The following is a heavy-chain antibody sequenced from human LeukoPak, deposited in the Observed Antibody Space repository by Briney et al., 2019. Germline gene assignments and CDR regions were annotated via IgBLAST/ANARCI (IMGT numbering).Heavy chain of an antibody. CDR1: GYTFTGYY. D-gene: IGHD6-6*01. CDR2: INPNSGGT. V-gene: IGHV1-2*02. Sequence: ASVKVSCKASGYTFTGYYMHWVRQAPGQGLEWMGWINPNSGGTNYAQKFQGRVTMTRDTSISTAYMELSRLRSDDTAVYYCARPSTRYSSSSRVWSYWGQGTLVTVSS. J-gene: IGHJ4*02. CDR3: ARPSTRYSSSSRVWSY.